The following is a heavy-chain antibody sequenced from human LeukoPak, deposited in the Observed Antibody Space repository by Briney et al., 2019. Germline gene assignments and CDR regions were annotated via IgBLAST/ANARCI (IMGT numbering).Heavy chain of an antibody. CDR3: AKMGCSGGSCYQYDAFDI. J-gene: IGHJ3*02. D-gene: IGHD2-15*01. CDR2: INSDGSSI. CDR1: GFTFSRYW. Sequence: PGGSLRLSCVASGFTFSRYWMHWVRQAPGKGLVWVSRINSDGSSITYADSVKGRFTISRDNAKNTLYLQMNSLRAEDTAVYYCAKMGCSGGSCYQYDAFDIWGQGTMVTVSS. V-gene: IGHV3-74*03.